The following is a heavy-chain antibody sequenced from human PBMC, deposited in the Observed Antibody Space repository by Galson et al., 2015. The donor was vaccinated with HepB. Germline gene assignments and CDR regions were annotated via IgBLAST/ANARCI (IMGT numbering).Heavy chain of an antibody. D-gene: IGHD6-13*01. Sequence: SLRLSCAASGFTFSSYEMNWVRQAPGKGLEWVSYISSSGSTIYYADSVKGRFTISRDNAKNSLYLQMNSLRAEDTAVYYCARVPYSSSLEGGTDYWGQGTLVTVSS. J-gene: IGHJ4*02. CDR2: ISSSGSTI. CDR1: GFTFSSYE. CDR3: ARVPYSSSLEGGTDY. V-gene: IGHV3-48*03.